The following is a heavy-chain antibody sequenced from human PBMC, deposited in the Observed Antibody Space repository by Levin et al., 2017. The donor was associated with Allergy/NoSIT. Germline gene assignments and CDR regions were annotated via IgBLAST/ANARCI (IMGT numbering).Heavy chain of an antibody. Sequence: PSETLSLTCAVYGGSFSGYYWSWIRQPPGKGLEWIGEINHSGSTNYNPSLKSRVTISVDTSKNQFSLKLSSVTAADTAVYYCARGGGEPIDYWGQGTLVTVSS. J-gene: IGHJ4*02. CDR3: ARGGGEPIDY. CDR1: GGSFSGYY. D-gene: IGHD3-16*01. CDR2: INHSGST. V-gene: IGHV4-34*01.